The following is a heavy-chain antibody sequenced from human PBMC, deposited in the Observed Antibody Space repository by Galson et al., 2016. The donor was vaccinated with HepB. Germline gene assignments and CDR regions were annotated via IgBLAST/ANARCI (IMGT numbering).Heavy chain of an antibody. V-gene: IGHV3-13*01. CDR3: AREVRGSGWRYVDY. CDR2: INAIYDT. CDR1: GFTFSAYD. J-gene: IGHJ4*02. D-gene: IGHD6-19*01. Sequence: SLRLSCAASGFTFSAYDMHWVRQGTGKGLEWVSTINAIYDTYYPDSVKVRFTIYRENDKNSLYLQMRSLNTGDTAVYYCAREVRGSGWRYVDYWGQGTLVTVSS.